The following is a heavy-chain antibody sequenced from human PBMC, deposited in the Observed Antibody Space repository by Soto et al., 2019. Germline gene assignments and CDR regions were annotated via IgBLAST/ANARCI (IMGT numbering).Heavy chain of an antibody. CDR3: AREDYYDTGYYVV. V-gene: IGHV4-4*07. CDR2: IYTSGTT. CDR1: GRSMSGYY. J-gene: IGHJ4*02. D-gene: IGHD3-9*01. Sequence: SETLSLTCTVSGRSMSGYYWSWIRQPAGERLEWIGRIYTSGTTDFNPSLKGRVTMSVDTSKNQFSLKLTSVTAADTALYYCAREDYYDTGYYVVWGQGTQVTVSS.